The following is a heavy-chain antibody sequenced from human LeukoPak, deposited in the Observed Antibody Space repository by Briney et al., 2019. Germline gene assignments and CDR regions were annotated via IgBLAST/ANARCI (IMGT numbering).Heavy chain of an antibody. CDR1: GGSISPYY. CDR3: ASLSEDSSGPGAFDY. Sequence: PSETLSLTCTVSGGSISPYYWSWIRQSPGKGLECFGYIHYSGSTNYNPSLRSRVIMSVDTSKNQLSLTLSSVTAADTAVYYCASLSEDSSGPGAFDYWGQGTLVTVSA. V-gene: IGHV4-59*08. D-gene: IGHD6-19*01. CDR2: IHYSGST. J-gene: IGHJ4*02.